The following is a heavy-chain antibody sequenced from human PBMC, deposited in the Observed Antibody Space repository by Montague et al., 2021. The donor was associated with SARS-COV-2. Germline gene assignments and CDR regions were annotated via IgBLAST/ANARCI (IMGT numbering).Heavy chain of an antibody. Sequence: SETRSLTCIVSGGSINNFYWSWIRQPPGKGLERIGYLYYSGSTKYNPSLRSRATISLDTSKKQFSLKVHSVTAADTAVYYCARHVRDLLPFDHWGQGTLVTVSS. CDR3: ARHVRDLLPFDH. CDR2: LYYSGST. J-gene: IGHJ4*02. V-gene: IGHV4-59*08. CDR1: GGSINNFY. D-gene: IGHD1-26*01.